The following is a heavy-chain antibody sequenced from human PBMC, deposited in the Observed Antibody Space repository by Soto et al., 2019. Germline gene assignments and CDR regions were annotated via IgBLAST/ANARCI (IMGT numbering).Heavy chain of an antibody. V-gene: IGHV1-46*01. J-gene: IGHJ4*02. D-gene: IGHD4-17*01. CDR1: GYTFTSYN. CDR3: LRGCYEDYGREGRY. CDR2: IYVTGST. Sequence: QVQLVQSGAEVKKPGASVKVSCKASGYTFTSYNVHWVRQAPGQGLEWMAIIYVTGSTTYAQNFHGRVTVTGDTSTSTVYRALSSLRSDDTAVYYCLRGCYEDYGREGRYWGQGTLVTVSS.